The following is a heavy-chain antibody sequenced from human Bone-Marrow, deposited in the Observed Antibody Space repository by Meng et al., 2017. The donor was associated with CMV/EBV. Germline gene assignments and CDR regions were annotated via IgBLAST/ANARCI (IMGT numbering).Heavy chain of an antibody. Sequence: SETLSLTCTVSGGSISSPDYYWTWIRQPPGKGLEWVGYVYFSGTNYYNPSLRRRSTASIDRSRNKFSLELTSVTAADTASYYCARVGAAYYYGSCVRNWGQGALVTVS. J-gene: IGHJ4*02. D-gene: IGHD3-10*01. CDR3: ARVGAAYYYGSCVRN. CDR2: VYFSGTN. V-gene: IGHV4-30-4*08. CDR1: GGSISSPDYY.